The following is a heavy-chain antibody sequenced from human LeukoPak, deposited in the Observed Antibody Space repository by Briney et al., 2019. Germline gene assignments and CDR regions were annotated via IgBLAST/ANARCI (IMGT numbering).Heavy chain of an antibody. D-gene: IGHD1-1*01. CDR1: GFTFSSYS. CDR3: ARDEEGNDGGY. J-gene: IGHJ4*02. Sequence: PGGSLRLSCAASGFTFSSYSMNWVRQAPGKGLEWVSYISSSSSTIYYADSVKGRFTISRDNAKNSLYLQMNSLRAEDTAVYYCARDEEGNDGGYWGQGTLVTVSS. V-gene: IGHV3-48*04. CDR2: ISSSSSTI.